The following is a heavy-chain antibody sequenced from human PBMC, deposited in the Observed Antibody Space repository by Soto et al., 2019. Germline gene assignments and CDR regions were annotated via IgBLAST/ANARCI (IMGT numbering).Heavy chain of an antibody. CDR2: IYYSGST. CDR3: ARSSTVTYWDY. D-gene: IGHD4-17*01. J-gene: IGHJ4*02. Sequence: QLQLQESGPGLVKPSETLSLTCTVSGGSISSSSYYWGWIRQPPGKGLEWIGSIYYSGSTYYNPSLKSRVTISVDTSKNQFSLKLSSVTAAETAVYYCARSSTVTYWDYWGQGTLVTVSS. V-gene: IGHV4-39*01. CDR1: GGSISSSSYY.